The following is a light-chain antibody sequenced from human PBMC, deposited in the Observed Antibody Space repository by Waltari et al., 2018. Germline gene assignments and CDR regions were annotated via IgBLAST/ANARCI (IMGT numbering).Light chain of an antibody. J-gene: IGLJ3*02. CDR2: EGS. CDR3: CSYAGSSTVV. CDR1: SRDVGSYNL. V-gene: IGLV2-23*01. Sequence: QAALTQPASVSGSPGQSITIPCTGTSRDVGSYNLVSWYQQHPGRAPNLMIYEGSKRPSGVSNRLSGSKSGNTASLTISGLQAEDEADYYCCSYAGSSTVVFGGGTNLTVL.